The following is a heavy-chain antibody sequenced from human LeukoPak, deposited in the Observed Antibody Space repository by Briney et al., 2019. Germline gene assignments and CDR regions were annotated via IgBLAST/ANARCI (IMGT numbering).Heavy chain of an antibody. CDR2: ISAYNGNT. V-gene: IGHV1-18*01. CDR3: ARYYDFWSGSDTDFDY. D-gene: IGHD3-3*01. Sequence: ASVKVSCKASGYAFTSYGISWVRQAPGQGLEWMGWISAYNGNTNYAQKLQGRVTMTTDTSTSTAYMELRSLRSDDTAVYYCARYYDFWSGSDTDFDYWGQGTLVTVSS. J-gene: IGHJ4*02. CDR1: GYAFTSYG.